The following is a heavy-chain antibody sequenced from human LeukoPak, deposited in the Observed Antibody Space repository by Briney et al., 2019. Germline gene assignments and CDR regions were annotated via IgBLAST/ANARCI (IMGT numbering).Heavy chain of an antibody. V-gene: IGHV3-23*01. J-gene: IGHJ4*02. CDR1: GFTFSNHD. CDR2: INYSGVST. D-gene: IGHD3-22*01. Sequence: GGSLRLSCAASGFTFSNHDMTWIRQAPGKGLEWVSVINYSGVSTNYADSVKGRFTISRDNAKNSLYLQMNSLRAEDTALYYCARDLVADTSGYYYWGQGTLVTVSS. CDR3: ARDLVADTSGYYY.